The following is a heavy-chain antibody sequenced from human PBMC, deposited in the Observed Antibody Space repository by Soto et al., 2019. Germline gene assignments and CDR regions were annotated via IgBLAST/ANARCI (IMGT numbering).Heavy chain of an antibody. CDR3: AAGGGLPRYY. CDR2: IYHSGST. CDR1: GGSISSGGYS. D-gene: IGHD5-12*01. Sequence: QLQLQESGSGLVKPSQTLSLTCAVSGGSISSGGYSWSWIRQPPGKGLEWIGYIYHSGSTYYNPSRKSRVTISVDRSKTQFSLKLSSVIAADTAVYYCAAGGGLPRYYWGQGTLVTVSS. J-gene: IGHJ4*02. V-gene: IGHV4-30-2*01.